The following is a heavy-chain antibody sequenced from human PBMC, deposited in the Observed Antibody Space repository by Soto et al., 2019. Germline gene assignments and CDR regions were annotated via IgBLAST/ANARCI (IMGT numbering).Heavy chain of an antibody. V-gene: IGHV1-18*01. D-gene: IGHD3-10*01. CDR2: ISAHNGNT. J-gene: IGHJ4*02. Sequence: ASVKVSCKASVYIFISYGINCVRPAPGQGLEWMGWISAHNGNTKYAQKFQGRVTMTTDTSTSTAYMEMRSLRSDDTAVYYCVRDLDGSGSYYTDFWGPGTRVNVSA. CDR3: VRDLDGSGSYYTDF. CDR1: VYIFISYG.